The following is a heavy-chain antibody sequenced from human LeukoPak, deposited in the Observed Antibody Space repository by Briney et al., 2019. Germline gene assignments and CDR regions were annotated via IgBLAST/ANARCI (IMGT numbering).Heavy chain of an antibody. V-gene: IGHV3-53*01. CDR3: ARTFVSGDGYKVGYFDY. D-gene: IGHD5-24*01. J-gene: IGHJ4*02. CDR2: SYSGGST. CDR1: GXTVSSNY. Sequence: PGGSLRLSCSASGXTVSSNYMSWVRQAPGKGLEWVSVSYSGGSTYYADSVKGRFTISRDNSKNTLYLQMNSLSAEDTAVYYCARTFVSGDGYKVGYFDYWGQGTLVTVSS.